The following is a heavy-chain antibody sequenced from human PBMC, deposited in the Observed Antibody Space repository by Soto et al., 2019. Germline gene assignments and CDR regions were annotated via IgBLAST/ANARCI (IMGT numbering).Heavy chain of an antibody. Sequence: QVQLVESGGGVVQPGRSLRLSCTASGFAFNNYGMHWVRQAPGKGLEWVAIIWSDGSNKYYADSVKGRFTISRDNSKNTLYLQMNSLGAEDTAVDYCARRGSGTYDMDVWGQGTTVTVSS. J-gene: IGHJ6*02. CDR1: GFAFNNYG. CDR2: IWSDGSNK. CDR3: ARRGSGTYDMDV. V-gene: IGHV3-33*01. D-gene: IGHD3-10*01.